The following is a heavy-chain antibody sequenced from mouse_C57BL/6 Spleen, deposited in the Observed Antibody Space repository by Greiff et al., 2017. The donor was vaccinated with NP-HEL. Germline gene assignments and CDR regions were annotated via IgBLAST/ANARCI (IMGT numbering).Heavy chain of an antibody. V-gene: IGHV5-4*01. CDR2: ISDGGSYT. Sequence: EVQGVESGGGLVKPGGSLKLSCAASGFTFSSYAMSWVRQTPEKRLEWVATISDGGSYTYYPDNVKGRFTISRDNAKNNLYLQMSHLKSEDTAMYYCARDRSSAWFAYWGQGTLVTVSA. CDR3: ARDRSSAWFAY. CDR1: GFTFSSYA. J-gene: IGHJ3*01.